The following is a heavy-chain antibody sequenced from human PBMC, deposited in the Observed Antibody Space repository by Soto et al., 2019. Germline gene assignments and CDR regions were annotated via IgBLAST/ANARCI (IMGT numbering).Heavy chain of an antibody. CDR3: ASFASWIQLWPLFGY. CDR2: INPNSGGT. J-gene: IGHJ4*02. V-gene: IGHV1-2*02. Sequence: QVQLVQSGAEVKKPGASVKVSCKASGYTFTGYYMHWVRQAPGQGLEWMGWINPNSGGTNYAQKCQGRVTMTRDTSISTAYMELSRLRSDDTAVYYCASFASWIQLWPLFGYWGQGTLVTVSS. CDR1: GYTFTGYY. D-gene: IGHD5-18*01.